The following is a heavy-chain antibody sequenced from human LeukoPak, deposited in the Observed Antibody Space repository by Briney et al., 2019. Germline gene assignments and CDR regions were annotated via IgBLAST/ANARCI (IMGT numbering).Heavy chain of an antibody. Sequence: ASVKVSCKASGYTFTGYYMHWVRQAPGQGLEWMGWINPNSGGTNYAQKFQGRVTMTRDTSISTAYMELSRLRSDDTAVYYCAGDSGGDTIFGVVIKRYGMDVWGQGTTVTVSS. CDR2: INPNSGGT. V-gene: IGHV1-2*02. D-gene: IGHD3-3*01. J-gene: IGHJ6*02. CDR3: AGDSGGDTIFGVVIKRYGMDV. CDR1: GYTFTGYY.